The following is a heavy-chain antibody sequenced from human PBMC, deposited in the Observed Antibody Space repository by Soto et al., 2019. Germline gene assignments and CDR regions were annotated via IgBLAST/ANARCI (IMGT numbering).Heavy chain of an antibody. D-gene: IGHD3-10*01. Sequence: SETLSLTCAVSGGSISGGGFSWSWIRQPPGKGLEWIGYILHTGGTQYNPSLKSRVSMSVDKSKDQFSLHLTSVTAADTAVYYCARLQFGEGFDYWGQGALVTVSS. CDR2: ILHTGGT. V-gene: IGHV4-30-2*01. CDR1: GGSISGGGFS. CDR3: ARLQFGEGFDY. J-gene: IGHJ4*02.